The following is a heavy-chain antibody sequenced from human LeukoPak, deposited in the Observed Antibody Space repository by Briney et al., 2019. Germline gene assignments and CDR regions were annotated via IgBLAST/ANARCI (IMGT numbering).Heavy chain of an antibody. CDR2: ISNSGGST. J-gene: IGHJ4*02. CDR3: AKDRGGGSGSSVVFDS. CDR1: GFTFSSHA. V-gene: IGHV3-23*01. Sequence: PGGSLRLSCATSGFTFSSHAMSWVRQAPGKGLEWVSGISNSGGSTYYADSVKGRFTISRDNSKNALYLQMNSLRADDTAVYYCAKDRGGGSGSSVVFDSWGQGTLVTVSS. D-gene: IGHD3-10*01.